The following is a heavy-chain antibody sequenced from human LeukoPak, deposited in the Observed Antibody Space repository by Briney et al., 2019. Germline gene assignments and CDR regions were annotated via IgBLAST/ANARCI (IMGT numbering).Heavy chain of an antibody. CDR1: GFTFSNAW. CDR2: IKSKTDGGTT. J-gene: IGHJ4*02. CDR3: AKNPKAVTISGVPSQGY. Sequence: GGSLRLSCAASGFTFSNAWMSWVRQAPGKGLEWVGRIKSKTDGGTTDYAAPVKGRFTISRDDSKNTLYLQMSALKTEDTAVYYCAKNPKAVTISGVPSQGYWGQGTLVTVSS. D-gene: IGHD3-3*01. V-gene: IGHV3-15*01.